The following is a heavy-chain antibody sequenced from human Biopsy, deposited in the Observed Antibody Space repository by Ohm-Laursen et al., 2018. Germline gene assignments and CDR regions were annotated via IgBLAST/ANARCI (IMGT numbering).Heavy chain of an antibody. CDR3: ARGRNPVWFGEDLDY. CDR1: GYTFTSYE. Sequence: ASVKVSCKASGYTFTSYEINWVRQATGQGLEWMGWMNPNSGNTGYAQKFQGRVAMTRNTSISTAYMEVSSLRSEDTAVYYCARGRNPVWFGEDLDYWGQGTPVTVSS. J-gene: IGHJ4*02. CDR2: MNPNSGNT. V-gene: IGHV1-8*01. D-gene: IGHD3-10*01.